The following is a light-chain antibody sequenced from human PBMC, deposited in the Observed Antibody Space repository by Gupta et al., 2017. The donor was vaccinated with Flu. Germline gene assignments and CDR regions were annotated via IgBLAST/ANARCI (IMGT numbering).Light chain of an antibody. CDR3: QQYCSSPRT. CDR1: QSVSSSY. Sequence: EIVLTQSPGTLSLSPGERATLSCRASQSVSSSYLASYQQKPGQAPRLLIYGASSRATGIPDRFSGSGSGTDFTLTISRLTPEDFAVYSCQQYCSSPRTFGQGTKMDIK. CDR2: GAS. V-gene: IGKV3-20*01. J-gene: IGKJ2*01.